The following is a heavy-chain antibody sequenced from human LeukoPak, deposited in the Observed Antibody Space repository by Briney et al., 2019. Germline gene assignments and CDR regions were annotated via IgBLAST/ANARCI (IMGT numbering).Heavy chain of an antibody. CDR1: GYTFTGYY. CDR3: ARARGYGPQYYFDY. J-gene: IGHJ4*02. D-gene: IGHD5-18*01. CDR2: INPNSGGT. V-gene: IGHV1-2*02. Sequence: ASVKVSCKASGYTFTGYYMHWVRQAPGQGLELMGWINPNSGGTNYAKKFQGRVTMNRDTSISTAYMELSRLRSDDTAVYYCARARGYGPQYYFDYWGQGTLVTVSS.